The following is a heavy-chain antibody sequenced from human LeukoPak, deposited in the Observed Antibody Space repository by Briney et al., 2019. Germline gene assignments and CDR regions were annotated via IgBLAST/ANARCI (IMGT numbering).Heavy chain of an antibody. CDR2: IYYSGST. V-gene: IGHV4-59*01. CDR1: GGSISSYY. Sequence: PSETLSLTCTISGGSISSYYWSWIRQPPGKGLEWIGYIYYSGSTNYNPSLKSRVTISVDTSKNQFSLKLSFVTAADTAVYYCARDRVIPYYYYYYGMDVWGQGTTVTVSS. D-gene: IGHD5-24*01. CDR3: ARDRVIPYYYYYYGMDV. J-gene: IGHJ6*02.